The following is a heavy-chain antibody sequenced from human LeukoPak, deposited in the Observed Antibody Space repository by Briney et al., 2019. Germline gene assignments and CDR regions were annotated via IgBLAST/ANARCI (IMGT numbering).Heavy chain of an antibody. CDR1: GFTFSNYW. V-gene: IGHV3-7*01. CDR3: ARKGGTRGPLNS. D-gene: IGHD2-8*01. J-gene: IGHJ4*02. CDR2: IKQDGSET. Sequence: QPGESLRLSCAASGFTFSNYWMSWVRQAPGKGLEWVANIKQDGSETYYVDSVKGRFTISRDNAKNSLFLQMNSLTAEDTAVYYSARKGGTRGPLNSWVPGTLVTVSS.